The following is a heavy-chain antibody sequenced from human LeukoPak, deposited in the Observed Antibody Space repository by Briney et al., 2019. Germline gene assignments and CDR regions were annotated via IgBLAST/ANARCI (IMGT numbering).Heavy chain of an antibody. Sequence: PSETLSLTCTVSGGSISSSSYYWGWIRQPPGKGLEWIGSIYYSGSTYYNPSLKSRVTISVDTSKNQFSLKLSSVTAADTAVYYCARLGYCSSTSCYSYYMDVWGKGTTVTVSS. CDR3: ARLGYCSSTSCYSYYMDV. CDR2: IYYSGST. D-gene: IGHD2-2*01. CDR1: GGSISSSSYY. J-gene: IGHJ6*03. V-gene: IGHV4-39*01.